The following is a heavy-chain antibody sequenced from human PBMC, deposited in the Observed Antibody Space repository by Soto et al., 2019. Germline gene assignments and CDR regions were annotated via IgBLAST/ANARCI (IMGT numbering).Heavy chain of an antibody. CDR3: ARGAVVNFDS. CDR2: IYHSGST. V-gene: IGHV4-30-2*01. J-gene: IGHJ4*02. D-gene: IGHD3-22*01. Sequence: QLQLQESGSGLVKPSQTLSLTCAVSGGSISSGGSSWTWIRQPPGKGLEWIGYIYHSGSTYYNPSLKSRVTISLDRSKNQFALRLSSVTAADTAVYYCARGAVVNFDSWGLGTLVTVSS. CDR1: GGSISSGGSS.